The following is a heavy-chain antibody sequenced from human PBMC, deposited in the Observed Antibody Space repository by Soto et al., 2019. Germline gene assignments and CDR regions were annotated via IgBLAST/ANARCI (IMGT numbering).Heavy chain of an antibody. Sequence: GGSLRLSCSASGFTFSNFVMRWVRQTPGKGLEWVSTITETGGDTYYTDSVKGRFTVSRDNSKNTLYLQMTSLRAEDTALYYCTKASSDRHHMDVWGQGTTVTGSS. V-gene: IGHV3-23*01. CDR1: GFTFSNFV. CDR2: ITETGGDT. CDR3: TKASSDRHHMDV. J-gene: IGHJ6*02.